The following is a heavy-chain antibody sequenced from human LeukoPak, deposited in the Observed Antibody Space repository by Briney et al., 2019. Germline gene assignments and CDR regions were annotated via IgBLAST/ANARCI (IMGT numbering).Heavy chain of an antibody. CDR2: ISGSGGST. Sequence: GGTLRLSCAASGFTFSSYGMSWVRQAPGKGLEWVSAISGSGGSTYYADSVKGRFTISRDNSKNTLYLQMNSLRAEDTAVYYCAKAPYSSSWTLGYYYYYMDVWGKGTTVTISS. J-gene: IGHJ6*03. CDR1: GFTFSSYG. D-gene: IGHD6-13*01. V-gene: IGHV3-23*01. CDR3: AKAPYSSSWTLGYYYYYMDV.